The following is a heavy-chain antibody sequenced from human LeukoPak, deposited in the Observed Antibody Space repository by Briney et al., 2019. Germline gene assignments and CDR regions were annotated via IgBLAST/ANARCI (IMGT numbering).Heavy chain of an antibody. V-gene: IGHV1-69*06. D-gene: IGHD3-22*01. J-gene: IGHJ5*02. Sequence: SVKVSCKASGGSFSNFGISWVRQAPGQGLEWMGGILPVSNTANNAQNFQGRVTFTADTSTGTAYMELSSLRSEDTAVYYCARADRYYYDSSGPLGPWGQGTLVTVSS. CDR1: GGSFSNFG. CDR3: ARADRYYYDSSGPLGP. CDR2: ILPVSNTA.